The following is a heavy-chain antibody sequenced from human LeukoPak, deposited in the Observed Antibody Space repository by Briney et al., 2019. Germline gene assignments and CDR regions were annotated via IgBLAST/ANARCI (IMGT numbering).Heavy chain of an antibody. CDR2: ISSSCSTI. CDR3: AELGITMIGGV. D-gene: IGHD3-10*02. J-gene: IGHJ6*04. Sequence: GGPLRLSCTASGFTFSSYEMNWVRQAPGKGREWVSYISSSCSTIYYADSVKGRFTISRDNAKNSLHLQMNSLIAEDTAVYYCAELGITMIGGVWGKGTTVTISS. CDR1: GFTFSSYE. V-gene: IGHV3-48*03.